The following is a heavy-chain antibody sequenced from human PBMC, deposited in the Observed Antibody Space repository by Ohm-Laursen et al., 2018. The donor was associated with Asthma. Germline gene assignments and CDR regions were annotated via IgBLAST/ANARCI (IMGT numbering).Heavy chain of an antibody. CDR2: IYYSGST. CDR1: GGSISSGGYY. Sequence: SETLSLTCAVSGGSISSGGYYWSWIRQHPGKGLEWIGYIYYSGSTYYNPSLKSRVTISVDTSKNQFSLKLSSVTAADTAVYFCARDGLRRGIAARYFHNWFDPWGQGTLVTVSS. V-gene: IGHV4-31*11. D-gene: IGHD6-6*01. J-gene: IGHJ5*02. CDR3: ARDGLRRGIAARYFHNWFDP.